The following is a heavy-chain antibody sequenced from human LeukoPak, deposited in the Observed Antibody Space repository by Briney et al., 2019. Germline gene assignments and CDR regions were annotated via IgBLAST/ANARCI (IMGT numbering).Heavy chain of an antibody. CDR2: ISYIGST. J-gene: IGHJ6*02. CDR1: DDSFSSHY. CDR3: ARWAVGGNYGMDV. D-gene: IGHD3-16*01. V-gene: IGHV4-59*11. Sequence: SETLSLTCAVSDDSFSSHYWTWIRQPPGKGLEWIGYISYIGSTNYNPSLKSRVTISIDTSKNQFSLKLSSVTAADTAVYYCARWAVGGNYGMDVWGQGTTVTVSS.